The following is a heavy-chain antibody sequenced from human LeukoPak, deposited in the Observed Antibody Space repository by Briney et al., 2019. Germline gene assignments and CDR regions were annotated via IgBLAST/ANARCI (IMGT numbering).Heavy chain of an antibody. CDR2: IIPIFGTA. CDR3: ARGPRGYYDSGGYYPHYYYYYMDV. J-gene: IGHJ6*03. V-gene: IGHV1-69*05. D-gene: IGHD3-22*01. Sequence: GASVKVSCKASGGTFSSYAISWVRQAPGQGLEWMGGIIPIFGTANYAQKFQGRVTITTDESTSTAYMELSSLRSEDTAVYYCARGPRGYYDSGGYYPHYYYYYMDVWGKGTTVTVSS. CDR1: GGTFSSYA.